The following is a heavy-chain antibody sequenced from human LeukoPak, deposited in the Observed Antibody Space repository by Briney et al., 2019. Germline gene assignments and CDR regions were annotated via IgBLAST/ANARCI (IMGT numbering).Heavy chain of an antibody. J-gene: IGHJ6*04. V-gene: IGHV4-39*02. Sequence: SETLSLTCTVSGGSISSSSYYWGWIRQPPGKGLEWIGSIYYSGSTYYNPSLKSRVTISVDTSKNQFSLKLSSVTAADTAVYYCARDSDSYTAMVDVWGKGTTVTISS. D-gene: IGHD5-18*01. CDR1: GGSISSSSYY. CDR2: IYYSGST. CDR3: ARDSDSYTAMVDV.